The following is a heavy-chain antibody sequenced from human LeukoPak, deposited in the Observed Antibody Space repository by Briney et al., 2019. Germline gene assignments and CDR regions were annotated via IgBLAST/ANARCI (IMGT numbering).Heavy chain of an antibody. D-gene: IGHD3-10*01. Sequence: GGSLRLSCAASGFTFNNYAMTWVRQAPGKGLEWVSHISSSSRIINYADSVKGRFTISRDNAKNSLYLQMNSLRDEDTAVYYCARGYASGTYFWGQGTTVSVTS. J-gene: IGHJ6*02. V-gene: IGHV3-48*02. CDR2: ISSSSRII. CDR3: ARGYASGTYF. CDR1: GFTFNNYA.